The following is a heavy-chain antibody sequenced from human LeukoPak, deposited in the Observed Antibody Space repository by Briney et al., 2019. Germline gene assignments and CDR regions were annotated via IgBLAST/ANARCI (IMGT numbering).Heavy chain of an antibody. Sequence: ASVKVSCKASGYTFTTYYIHWVRQAPGQGLEWMGLINPSGGSTNNAQKFQGRVTMTSDTSKRRVYMELSSLRSDDTAVYFCARGHFDWSLPRDYYFDYWGQGTLVTVSS. CDR3: ARGHFDWSLPRDYYFDY. V-gene: IGHV1-46*01. D-gene: IGHD3-9*01. J-gene: IGHJ4*02. CDR1: GYTFTTYY. CDR2: INPSGGST.